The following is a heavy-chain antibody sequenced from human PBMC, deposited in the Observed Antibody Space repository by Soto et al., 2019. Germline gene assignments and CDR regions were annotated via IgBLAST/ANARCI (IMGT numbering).Heavy chain of an antibody. CDR2: IHGDGGKI. D-gene: IGHD5-18*01. Sequence: GGSLRLSCAASGFTFSSYGMHWVRQAPGKGLEWVANIHGDGGKIYYVDSVKGRFTISRDNAKRSLYLQMNSLRAEDTAVYYCARDFYGGYTYGPGDYWGQGALVTVSS. CDR3: ARDFYGGYTYGPGDY. V-gene: IGHV3-7*01. CDR1: GFTFSSYG. J-gene: IGHJ4*02.